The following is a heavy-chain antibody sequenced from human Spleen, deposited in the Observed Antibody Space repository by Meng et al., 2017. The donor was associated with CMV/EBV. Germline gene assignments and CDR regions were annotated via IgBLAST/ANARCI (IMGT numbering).Heavy chain of an antibody. D-gene: IGHD5-24*01. CDR3: ARVSRDGYNPFDY. J-gene: IGHJ4*02. V-gene: IGHV1-2*02. CDR1: GYTFTGYY. CDR2: INPNSGGT. Sequence: ASVKVSCKASGYTFTGYYMHWVRQAPGQGLEWMGWINPNSGGTNYAQKFQGRVTMTRDTSISTAYMELSRLRSDDTAVYYCARVSRDGYNPFDYWGQGTLVTVSS.